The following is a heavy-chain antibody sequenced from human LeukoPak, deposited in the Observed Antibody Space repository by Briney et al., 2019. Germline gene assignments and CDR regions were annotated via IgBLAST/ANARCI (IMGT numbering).Heavy chain of an antibody. CDR3: ARGVTMIGRLRFDP. J-gene: IGHJ5*02. D-gene: IGHD3-22*01. CDR1: DGSISSGSYY. CDR2: IYTSGST. Sequence: PSETLSLSCTVSDGSISSGSYYWSWIRQRPGKGLEWSGRIYTSGSTNYNPSLKSRVTISVDTSKNQFSLKLSSVTAADTAVYYCARGVTMIGRLRFDPWGQGTLVTVSS. V-gene: IGHV4-61*02.